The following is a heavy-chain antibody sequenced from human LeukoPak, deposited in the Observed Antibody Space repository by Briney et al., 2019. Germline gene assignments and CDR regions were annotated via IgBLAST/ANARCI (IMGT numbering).Heavy chain of an antibody. D-gene: IGHD1-26*01. CDR3: ARYSGSYLIDY. V-gene: IGHV1-2*06. Sequence: ASVKVSCKASGYTFTGYYMNWVRQAPGPRLEWMGRINPNSGGTNYAQKFQGRVTMTRATSISTAYMELSRLRSDDTAVYYCARYSGSYLIDYWGQGTLVTVSS. J-gene: IGHJ4*02. CDR2: INPNSGGT. CDR1: GYTFTGYY.